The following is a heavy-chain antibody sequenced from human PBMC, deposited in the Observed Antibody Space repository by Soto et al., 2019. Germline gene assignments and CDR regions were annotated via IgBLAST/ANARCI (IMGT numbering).Heavy chain of an antibody. CDR1: GFTFTGHY. J-gene: IGHJ4*02. Sequence: ASVKVSCKASGFTFTGHYIHWVRQAPGQGLEWMGWINPNSGGTSYAQKFQGRVTMTRDTSITTAYMELSRLSSDDTAVYYCAKSGSLFRPSLGYFDYWGQGTLVTVSS. CDR2: INPNSGGT. D-gene: IGHD1-26*01. V-gene: IGHV1-2*02. CDR3: AKSGSLFRPSLGYFDY.